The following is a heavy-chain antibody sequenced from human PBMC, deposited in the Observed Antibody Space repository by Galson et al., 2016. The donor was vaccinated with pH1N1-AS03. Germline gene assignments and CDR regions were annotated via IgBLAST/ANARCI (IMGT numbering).Heavy chain of an antibody. CDR2: IDPRDSDT. D-gene: IGHD2-15*01. V-gene: IGHV5-51*01. CDR1: GYDFIHYW. J-gene: IGHJ3*02. Sequence: QSGAEVKKPGESLKISCKASGYDFIHYWIGWVRQMPGRGLEWMGVIDPRDSDTRYSPSFQGQGTIPADKSITTGLLHWDSLKASDTGMYFCARHRQSETYSEAFDIWGQGTMVTVSS. CDR3: ARHRQSETYSEAFDI.